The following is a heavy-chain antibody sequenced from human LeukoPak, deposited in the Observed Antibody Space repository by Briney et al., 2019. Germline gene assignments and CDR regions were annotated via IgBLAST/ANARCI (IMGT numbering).Heavy chain of an antibody. CDR1: GFTFSDHY. J-gene: IGHJ3*02. D-gene: IGHD1-26*01. CDR2: IRNKANRYTT. CDR3: ARTSGSYSGGAFDI. V-gene: IGHV3-72*01. Sequence: GGSLRLSCAASGFTFSDHYMDWVRQAPGKGLEWVGRIRNKANRYTTEYVASVKGRFTFSRDDSKNSLYLQMNSLKTEDTAMYYCARTSGSYSGGAFDIWGRGTMVTVSS.